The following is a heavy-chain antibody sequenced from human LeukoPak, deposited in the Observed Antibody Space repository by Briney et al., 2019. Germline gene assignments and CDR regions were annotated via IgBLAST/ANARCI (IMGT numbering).Heavy chain of an antibody. CDR1: GGSISSYY. J-gene: IGHJ4*02. Sequence: SQTLSLTCTVSGGSISSYYWSWIRQPPGKGLEWIGYIYYSGSTNYNPSLKSRVTISVDTSKNQFSLKMSSVTAADTAVYYCARATSMATIRDCYFDYWGQGTLVTVSS. D-gene: IGHD5-24*01. CDR3: ARATSMATIRDCYFDY. V-gene: IGHV4-59*01. CDR2: IYYSGST.